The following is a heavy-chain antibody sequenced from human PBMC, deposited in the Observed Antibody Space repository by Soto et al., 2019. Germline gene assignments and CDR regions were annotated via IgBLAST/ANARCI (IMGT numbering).Heavy chain of an antibody. J-gene: IGHJ5*02. CDR1: GYTFFTYD. Sequence: QVHLVQSGVEVKTPGASVKVSCQASGYTFFTYDISWVRQAPGQGLEWMGWISTYSGDTKYAQKFQGRVNMTTDTSTTTAYVELRSLRSDDTAVYYCARHHGPTTSENWFAPWGQGTLVTVSS. V-gene: IGHV1-18*01. D-gene: IGHD5-12*01. CDR3: ARHHGPTTSENWFAP. CDR2: ISTYSGDT.